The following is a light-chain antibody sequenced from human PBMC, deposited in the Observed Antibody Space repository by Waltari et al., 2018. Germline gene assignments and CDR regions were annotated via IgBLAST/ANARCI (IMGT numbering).Light chain of an antibody. V-gene: IGKV3-11*01. CDR1: QSVSSY. J-gene: IGKJ4*01. Sequence: EIVLTQSPATRSSSPGARATLSCRASQSVSSYLAWYQQKPGQAPRLLIYDASNRATGIPARFSGSGSGTDFTLTISSLEPEDFAVYYCQQRSNWPSLTFGGGTKVEIK. CDR3: QQRSNWPSLT. CDR2: DAS.